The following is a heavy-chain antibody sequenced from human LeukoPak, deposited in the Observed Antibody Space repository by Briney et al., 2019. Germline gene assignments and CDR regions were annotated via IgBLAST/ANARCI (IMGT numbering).Heavy chain of an antibody. CDR3: ARPAAAGIAEYFQH. J-gene: IGHJ1*01. CDR1: GSSFTSYW. D-gene: IGHD6-13*01. CDR2: IYPGDSDT. Sequence: GASLKIFCKASGSSFTSYWIGWVRPMPGKGLEWMGIIYPGDSDTRYSPSFQGQVTISADKSISTAYLQWSSLKASDTAMYYCARPAAAGIAEYFQHWGQGTLVTVSS. V-gene: IGHV5-51*01.